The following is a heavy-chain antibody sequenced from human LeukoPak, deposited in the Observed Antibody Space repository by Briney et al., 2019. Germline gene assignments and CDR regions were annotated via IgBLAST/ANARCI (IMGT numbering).Heavy chain of an antibody. D-gene: IGHD3-10*01. CDR1: GGSVNSGH. J-gene: IGHJ3*02. Sequence: KPSETLSLTCTVSGGSVNSGHWSWIRQPPGKGLEWIGYIYHSGSTYYNPSLKSRVTISVDRSKNQFSLKLSSVTAADTAVYYCARAFQWFGELLPGAFDIWGQGTMVTVAS. CDR2: IYHSGST. CDR3: ARAFQWFGELLPGAFDI. V-gene: IGHV4-30-2*01.